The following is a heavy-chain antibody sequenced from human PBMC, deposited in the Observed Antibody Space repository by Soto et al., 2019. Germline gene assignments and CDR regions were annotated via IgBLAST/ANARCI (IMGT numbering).Heavy chain of an antibody. CDR2: IYYSGST. Sequence: KPSETLSLTCTVSGGSISSYYWSWIRQPPGKGLEWIGYIYYSGSTNYNPSLRSRVTISVDTSKNQFSLKLSSVTAADTAVYYCARGIVVVTAISYWFDPWGQGTLLTVSS. V-gene: IGHV4-59*01. D-gene: IGHD2-21*02. CDR1: GGSISSYY. CDR3: ARGIVVVTAISYWFDP. J-gene: IGHJ5*02.